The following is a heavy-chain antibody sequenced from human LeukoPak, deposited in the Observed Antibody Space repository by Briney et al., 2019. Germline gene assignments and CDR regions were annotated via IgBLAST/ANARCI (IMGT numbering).Heavy chain of an antibody. V-gene: IGHV4-59*01. CDR3: ARQAGTLLDYFDY. Sequence: PSETLSLTCTGSGGSISSYYWSWIRQPPGKGLEWIGYINYSGSTNYNPSLKSRVTISVDTSKNQSSLKLSSVTAADTAVYYCARQAGTLLDYFDYWGQGTLVTVSS. D-gene: IGHD6-19*01. CDR2: INYSGST. J-gene: IGHJ4*02. CDR1: GGSISSYY.